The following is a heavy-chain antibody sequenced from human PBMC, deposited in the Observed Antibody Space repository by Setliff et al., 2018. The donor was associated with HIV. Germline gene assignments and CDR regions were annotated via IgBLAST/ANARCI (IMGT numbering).Heavy chain of an antibody. V-gene: IGHV1-69*13. D-gene: IGHD1-1*01. CDR3: ARDRIPSRFLLESDY. CDR1: GGIFSSYA. J-gene: IGHJ4*02. Sequence: GASVKVSCKASGGIFSSYAINWVRQAPGQGLEWMGGIIPIFGTTNYAQNFQGRLTITADEVTRTASMELSSLRPDDTAVYFCARDRIPSRFLLESDYWGQGTLVTV. CDR2: IIPIFGTT.